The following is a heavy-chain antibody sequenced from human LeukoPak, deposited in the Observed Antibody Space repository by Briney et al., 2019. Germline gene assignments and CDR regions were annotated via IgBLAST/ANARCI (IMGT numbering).Heavy chain of an antibody. CDR1: GYTFTGYY. V-gene: IGHV1-2*02. CDR2: INPNSGGT. D-gene: IGHD3-22*01. J-gene: IGHJ4*02. Sequence: SVKLSCKASGYTFTGYYMHWVRQAPGQGLEWMGWINPNSGGTNYAQKFQARVTMTRDTSISTAYMALSRLRSDDTAVYDCARGYYYDSSGRLKYYDYWGQGTLVTVSS. CDR3: ARGYYYDSSGRLKYYDY.